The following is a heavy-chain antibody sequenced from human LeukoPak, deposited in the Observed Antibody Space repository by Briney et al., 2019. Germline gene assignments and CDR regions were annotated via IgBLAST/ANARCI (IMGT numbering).Heavy chain of an antibody. CDR2: ISYDGSNK. Sequence: GGSLRLSCAASGFTFSSYGMHWVRQAPGKGLEWVAVISYDGSNKYYVDSVKGRFTISRDNSKNTLYLQMNSLRAEDTAVYYCAKDRQWLGPPYYGMDVWGQGTTVTVSS. J-gene: IGHJ6*02. CDR3: AKDRQWLGPPYYGMDV. CDR1: GFTFSSYG. V-gene: IGHV3-30*18. D-gene: IGHD6-19*01.